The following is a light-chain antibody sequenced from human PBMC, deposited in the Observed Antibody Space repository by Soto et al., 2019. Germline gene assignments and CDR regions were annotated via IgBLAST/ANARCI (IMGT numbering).Light chain of an antibody. CDR2: NAS. Sequence: DTQMTQSPSTLSASVGDRVTITCRASKRIGSWFAWYQKKPGKAPKLLIYNASSLESGVPSRLSGSGYGTDLTITISSMKNEDFETYSCQQSYSMSLSFGGGTKVDIK. CDR3: QQSYSMSLS. J-gene: IGKJ4*01. CDR1: KRIGSW. V-gene: IGKV1-5*03.